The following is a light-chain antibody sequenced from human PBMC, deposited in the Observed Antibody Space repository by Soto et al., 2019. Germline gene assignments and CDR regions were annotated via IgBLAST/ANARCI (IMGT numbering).Light chain of an antibody. CDR3: QQTYTTPIT. V-gene: IGKV1-39*01. Sequence: DIQMTQSPSSLSAAVGDRVTITCRASQTITRWMAWYQQKPGKAPNLLIYRASNLESGVPTRFSGSGSGTDFTLSISSLQPEDFATYYCQQTYTTPITFGQGTRLEIK. J-gene: IGKJ5*01. CDR2: RAS. CDR1: QTITRW.